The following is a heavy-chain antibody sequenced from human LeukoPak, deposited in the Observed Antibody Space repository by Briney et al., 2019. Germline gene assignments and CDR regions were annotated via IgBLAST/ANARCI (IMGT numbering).Heavy chain of an antibody. CDR1: GFTFDNYA. J-gene: IGHJ3*02. Sequence: GGSLRLSCAASGFTFDNYAMAWVRQAPGKGLEWVSSVSGSAISTYYADSVKGRFTISRDNSKNTLYLQMNSLRAEDTAVYYCAKDTTVTTFFVDAFDIWGQGTMVTVSS. D-gene: IGHD4-17*01. CDR3: AKDTTVTTFFVDAFDI. V-gene: IGHV3-23*01. CDR2: VSGSAIST.